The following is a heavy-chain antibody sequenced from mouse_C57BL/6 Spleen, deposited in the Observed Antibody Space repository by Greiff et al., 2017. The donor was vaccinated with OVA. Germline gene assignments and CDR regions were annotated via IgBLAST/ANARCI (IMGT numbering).Heavy chain of an antibody. Sequence: VQLQQSGAELVQPGASVKISCKASGYAFSSYWMNWVKQRPGKGLEWIGQIYPGAGDTNYNGKFTGKATLTADKSSSTAYMQLSSRTSEDSAVYCCARWRGSSLYYFDYWGQGTTLTVSS. D-gene: IGHD1-1*01. CDR2: IYPGAGDT. J-gene: IGHJ2*01. V-gene: IGHV1-80*01. CDR1: GYAFSSYW. CDR3: ARWRGSSLYYFDY.